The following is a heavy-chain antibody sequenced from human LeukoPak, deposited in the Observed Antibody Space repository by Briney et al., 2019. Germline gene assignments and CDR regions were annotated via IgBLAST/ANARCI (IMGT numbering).Heavy chain of an antibody. CDR2: INPDGSET. V-gene: IGHV3-7*01. D-gene: IGHD6-19*01. CDR3: AGSRVAVTDTLDP. CDR1: GFPFNSYW. Sequence: GGSLRLSCAASGFPFNSYWMSWVRQAPGKGLEWVANINPDGSETRCVDSVKGRFTVPRDNAGNSLFLQVNRLRVEDTAVYYCAGSRVAVTDTLDPWGQGTLVTVSP. J-gene: IGHJ5*02.